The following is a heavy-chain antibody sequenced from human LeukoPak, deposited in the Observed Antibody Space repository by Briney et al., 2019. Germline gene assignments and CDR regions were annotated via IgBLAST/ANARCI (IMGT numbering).Heavy chain of an antibody. CDR2: ITSSGNTP. CDR1: GFTFSNYA. D-gene: IGHD5-18*01. V-gene: IGHV3-11*01. J-gene: IGHJ4*02. Sequence: GGSLRLSCAASGFTFSNYAMSWVRQSPGKGLEWVSSITSSGNTPYYADSGKGRFTISRDNAKNSLYLQMNSLRAEDTAVYYCAREGGGYSYGCDYWGQGTLVTVSS. CDR3: AREGGGYSYGCDY.